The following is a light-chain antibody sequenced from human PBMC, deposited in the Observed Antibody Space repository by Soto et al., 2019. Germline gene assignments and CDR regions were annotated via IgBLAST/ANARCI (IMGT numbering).Light chain of an antibody. CDR3: QQYNVYST. CDR1: QIISSW. CDR2: KAS. Sequence: DIQMTQSPSTLSASIVDRVNITFRASQIISSWLAWYQQKPGKAPKVLIYKASNLESGVPSRFSGSGSETEFTLTISSLQPDDFATYYCQQYNVYSTFGGGTKVDIK. J-gene: IGKJ4*01. V-gene: IGKV1-5*03.